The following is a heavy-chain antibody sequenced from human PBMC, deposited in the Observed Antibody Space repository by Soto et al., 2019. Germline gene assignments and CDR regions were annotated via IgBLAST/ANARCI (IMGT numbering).Heavy chain of an antibody. CDR3: AKDGQPLPVWFDP. CDR1: GYSISSGYY. V-gene: IGHV3-23*01. J-gene: IGHJ5*02. CDR2: ISGSGGST. D-gene: IGHD2-2*01. Sequence: ETLSLTCAVSGYSISSGYYWGWIRQPPGKGLEWVSAISGSGGSTYYADSVKGRFTISRDNSKNTLYLQMNSLRAEDTAVYYCAKDGQPLPVWFDPWGQGTLVTVSS.